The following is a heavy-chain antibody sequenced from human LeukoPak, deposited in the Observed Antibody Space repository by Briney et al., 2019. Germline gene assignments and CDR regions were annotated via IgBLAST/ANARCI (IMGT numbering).Heavy chain of an antibody. V-gene: IGHV1-69*05. CDR2: IIPIFGTA. Sequence: GASVKVSCKASGGTFSSYAISWVRQAPGQGLEWMGGIIPIFGTANYAQKFQGRVTITTDESTSTAYMELSSLRSEDTAVYYCASSGSGYYHSYYFDYWGQGTQVTVSS. CDR1: GGTFSSYA. J-gene: IGHJ4*02. D-gene: IGHD3-3*01. CDR3: ASSGSGYYHSYYFDY.